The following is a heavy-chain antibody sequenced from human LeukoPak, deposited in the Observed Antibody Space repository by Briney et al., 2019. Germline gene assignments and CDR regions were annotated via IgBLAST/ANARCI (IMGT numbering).Heavy chain of an antibody. Sequence: GGSLRLSCAASGFTFSSYEMHWVGQATGKGLEWVSAIGTAGDTYYPGSVKGRFTISRENAKNSLSLQMNSLRAGDTAVYYCARSSGIAVAGIDYWGRGTLVTVSS. CDR3: ARSSGIAVAGIDY. CDR2: IGTAGDT. V-gene: IGHV3-13*01. D-gene: IGHD6-19*01. CDR1: GFTFSSYE. J-gene: IGHJ4*02.